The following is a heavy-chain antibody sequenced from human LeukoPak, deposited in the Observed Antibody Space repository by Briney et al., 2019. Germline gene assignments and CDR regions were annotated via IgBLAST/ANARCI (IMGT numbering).Heavy chain of an antibody. J-gene: IGHJ5*01. D-gene: IGHD2-15*01. CDR1: GGSISIYY. CDR2: IYYSGNT. Sequence: PSETLSLTCTVSGGSISIYYWTWIRQPPGKGLEWIGYIYYSGNTNYNPSLKSRVTMSVDTSKNQFSLKLNSVTAADTALYYCARLSTGGPPFNWFDSWGQGALVTVSS. CDR3: ARLSTGGPPFNWFDS. V-gene: IGHV4-59*08.